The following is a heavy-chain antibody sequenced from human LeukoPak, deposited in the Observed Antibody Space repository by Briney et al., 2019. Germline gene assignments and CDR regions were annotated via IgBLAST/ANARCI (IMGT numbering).Heavy chain of an antibody. V-gene: IGHV3-30*02. CDR2: IRYDGSNK. J-gene: IGHJ4*02. CDR3: ARDLWGSYRYPFDY. Sequence: PGGSLRLSCAASGFTFSSYGMHWVRQAPGKGLEWVAFIRYDGSNKYYADSVKGRFTISRDNSKNTLYLQMNSQRPDDTAVYYCARDLWGSYRYPFDYWGQGTLVTVSS. CDR1: GFTFSSYG. D-gene: IGHD3-16*02.